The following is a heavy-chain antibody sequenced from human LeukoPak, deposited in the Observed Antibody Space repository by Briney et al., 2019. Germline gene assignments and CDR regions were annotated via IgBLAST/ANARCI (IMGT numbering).Heavy chain of an antibody. D-gene: IGHD4-17*01. Sequence: EASVKVSCKTSGYTFTSYDINWVRRATGQGLEWMGWMNPNSGNTGYAQKFQGRVTMTRDTSISTAYMELTSLRSEDTAVYYCARDLDGDYDFDYWGQGTLVTVSS. J-gene: IGHJ4*02. V-gene: IGHV1-8*01. CDR1: GYTFTSYD. CDR3: ARDLDGDYDFDY. CDR2: MNPNSGNT.